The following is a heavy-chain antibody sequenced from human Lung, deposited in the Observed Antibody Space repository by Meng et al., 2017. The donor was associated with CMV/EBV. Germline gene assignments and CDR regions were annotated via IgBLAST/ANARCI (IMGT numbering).Heavy chain of an antibody. V-gene: IGHV3-15*01. CDR1: GFTFSNVW. J-gene: IGHJ4*02. CDR2: IKSKTDGGTT. CDR3: TTDFSRGY. Sequence: SCATSGFTFSNVWMSWVRQAPGKGLEWVGRIKSKTDGGTTEYPAPVKGRFTISRDDSKNTLYLQMNSLKTEDTAVYYCTTDFSRGYWGQGTLVTVSS. D-gene: IGHD2/OR15-2a*01.